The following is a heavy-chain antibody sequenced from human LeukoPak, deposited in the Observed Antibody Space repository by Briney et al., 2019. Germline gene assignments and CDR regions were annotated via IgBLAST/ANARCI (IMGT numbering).Heavy chain of an antibody. D-gene: IGHD6-19*01. CDR1: GGSISSYY. V-gene: IGHV4-59*08. Sequence: VKPSETLSLTCTVSGGSISSYYWSWIRQPPGKGLEWIGYIYYSGSTNYNPSLKSRVTISVDTSKNQFSLKLSSVTAADTAVYYCARPNSSGHFDPWGQGTLVTVSS. CDR2: IYYSGST. J-gene: IGHJ5*02. CDR3: ARPNSSGHFDP.